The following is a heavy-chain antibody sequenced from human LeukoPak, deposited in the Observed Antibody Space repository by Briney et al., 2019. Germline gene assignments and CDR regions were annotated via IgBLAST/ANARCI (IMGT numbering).Heavy chain of an antibody. Sequence: ASVKVSCKASGYTFTGYYMHWVRQAPGQGLEWMGRINPNSGGTNYAQKFQGRVTMTRDTSISTAYMELSRLRSDDTAVYYCARGAAYGSGGYWPLEDYWGQGTLVTVSS. CDR2: INPNSGGT. D-gene: IGHD3-10*01. CDR1: GYTFTGYY. J-gene: IGHJ4*02. V-gene: IGHV1-2*06. CDR3: ARGAAYGSGGYWPLEDY.